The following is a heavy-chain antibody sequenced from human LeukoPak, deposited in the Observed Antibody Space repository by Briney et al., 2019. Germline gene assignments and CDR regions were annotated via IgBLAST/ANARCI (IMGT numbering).Heavy chain of an antibody. CDR1: GFTFSSYA. Sequence: GGSLRLSCAASGFTFSSYAMSWVRQAPGKGLEWVSAISGSGGSTYYADSVKGRFTISRDNSKNTLYLQKNSLRAEDTAVYYCAEVASLYSYILGYYFDYWGQGTLVTVSS. CDR2: ISGSGGST. V-gene: IGHV3-23*01. CDR3: AEVASLYSYILGYYFDY. J-gene: IGHJ4*02. D-gene: IGHD5-18*01.